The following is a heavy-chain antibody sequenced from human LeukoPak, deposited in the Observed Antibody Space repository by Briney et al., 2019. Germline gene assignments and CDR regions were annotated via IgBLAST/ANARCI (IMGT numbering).Heavy chain of an antibody. CDR2: IYTSGST. D-gene: IGHD2-21*02. Sequence: PSETLSLTCTVSGDSISNYYWSWVRQPAGKGLEWIGHIYTSGSTNYNPSLKSRVTMSVETSKNQFSLKVKSVTAADTAVYYCARVKMTSITSHDYWGQGTLVTVSS. CDR1: GDSISNYY. V-gene: IGHV4-4*07. J-gene: IGHJ4*02. CDR3: ARVKMTSITSHDY.